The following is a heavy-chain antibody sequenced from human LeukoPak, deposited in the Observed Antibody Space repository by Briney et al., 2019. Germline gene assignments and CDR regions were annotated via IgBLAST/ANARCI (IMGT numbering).Heavy chain of an antibody. CDR2: IYHGGST. CDR1: GGSISSGGYS. D-gene: IGHD5-18*01. Sequence: SQTLSLTCAVSGGSISSGGYSWSWIRQPPGKGLEWIGYIYHGGSTYYNPSLKSRVTISVDRSKNQFSLKLTSVTAADTAVYYCARHVDTATDHFDYWGQGTLVTVSS. V-gene: IGHV4-30-2*01. J-gene: IGHJ4*02. CDR3: ARHVDTATDHFDY.